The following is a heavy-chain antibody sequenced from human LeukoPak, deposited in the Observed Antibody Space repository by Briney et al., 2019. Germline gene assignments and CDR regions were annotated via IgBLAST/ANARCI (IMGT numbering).Heavy chain of an antibody. Sequence: GESLKIFRKTSGYTFISHCIGWVRLMTGKSLVWMGIVYPGDSDSRYSPSFQGQVTISADKSISTAYLQWSSLRAADNAMYYCARQRLRGVSYMDVWGKGTMVTVSS. V-gene: IGHV5-51*01. CDR3: ARQRLRGVSYMDV. CDR2: VYPGDSDS. J-gene: IGHJ6*04. D-gene: IGHD3-10*01. CDR1: GYTFISHC.